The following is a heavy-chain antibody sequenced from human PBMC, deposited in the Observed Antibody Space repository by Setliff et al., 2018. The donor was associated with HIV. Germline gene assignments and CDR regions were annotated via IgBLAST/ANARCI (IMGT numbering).Heavy chain of an antibody. CDR2: IYYSGST. CDR3: ARVPTNPDFYYYYMDV. CDR1: GGSISSGGYY. J-gene: IGHJ6*03. Sequence: SETLSLTCTVSGGSISSGGYYWSWIRQHPGKGLEWIGYIYYSGSTYYNPSLKSRVTISVDTSKNQFSLKLSSVTAADTAVYYCARVPTNPDFYYYYMDVWGKGTTVTVSS. V-gene: IGHV4-31*03.